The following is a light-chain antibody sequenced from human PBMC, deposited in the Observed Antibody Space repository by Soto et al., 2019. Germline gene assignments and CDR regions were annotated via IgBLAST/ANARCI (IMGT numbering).Light chain of an antibody. CDR2: AAS. CDR3: QKYNSAPLT. Sequence: DIQMTQSPSSLSASVGDRVTITCRASQDITDYLALYQQRPGKVPKLLIYAASTLQSGVPSRFSGSGSGTDFTLTISSLQSEDVATYYCQKYNSAPLTFGGGTKVDIK. CDR1: QDITDY. J-gene: IGKJ4*01. V-gene: IGKV1-27*01.